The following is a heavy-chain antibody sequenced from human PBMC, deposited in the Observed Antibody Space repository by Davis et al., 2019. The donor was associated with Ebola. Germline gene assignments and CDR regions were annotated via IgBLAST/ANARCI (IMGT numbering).Heavy chain of an antibody. CDR1: GFTFSDYY. Sequence: PGGSLRLSCAASGFTFSDYYMSWIRQSPGKGLEWVSYIDSSASTTSYAEPVKGRFTISRDNAKNSLFLQMNSLTAEDTALYYCAREAPFCGGDCLDYWGQGTLVTVSS. CDR3: AREAPFCGGDCLDY. D-gene: IGHD2-21*01. J-gene: IGHJ4*02. V-gene: IGHV3-11*04. CDR2: IDSSASTT.